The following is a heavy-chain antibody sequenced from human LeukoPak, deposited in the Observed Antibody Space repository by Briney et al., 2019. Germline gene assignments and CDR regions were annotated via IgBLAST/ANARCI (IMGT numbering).Heavy chain of an antibody. J-gene: IGHJ4*02. D-gene: IGHD4-17*01. CDR1: GGSISSGGYY. CDR2: IYYSGST. Sequence: PSETLSLTCTVSGGSISSGGYYWSWIRQHPGKGLEWIGYIYYSGSTYYNPSLKSRVTISVDTSKNQFSLKLSSVTAADTAVYYCASWGMTTVTEEENYYFDYWGQGTLVTVSS. V-gene: IGHV4-31*03. CDR3: ASWGMTTVTEEENYYFDY.